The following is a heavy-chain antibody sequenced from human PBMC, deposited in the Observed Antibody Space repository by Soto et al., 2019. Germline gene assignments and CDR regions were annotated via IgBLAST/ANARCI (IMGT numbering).Heavy chain of an antibody. D-gene: IGHD6-19*01. J-gene: IGHJ4*02. Sequence: GGSLRLSCAASGFTFSSYSMNWVRQAPGKGLEWVSYSSSSSSTIYYADSVKGRFTIARDNAKNSLYLQMNSLRDEDTAVYYCARDWGSSGWYNYFDYWGQGTLVTVSS. CDR1: GFTFSSYS. V-gene: IGHV3-48*02. CDR2: SSSSSSTI. CDR3: ARDWGSSGWYNYFDY.